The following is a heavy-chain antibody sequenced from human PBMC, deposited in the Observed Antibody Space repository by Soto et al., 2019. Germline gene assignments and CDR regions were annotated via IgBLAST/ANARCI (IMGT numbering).Heavy chain of an antibody. CDR2: INHSGST. CDR3: ARVKVPAAIRWFDP. D-gene: IGHD2-2*02. J-gene: IGHJ5*02. CDR1: GGSFSGYY. Sequence: QVQLQQWGAGLLKPSETLSLTCAVYGGSFSGYYWSWIRQPPGKGLEWIGEINHSGSTNYNPSLKSRVTISVDTSKTQFSLKLSSVTAADTAVYYCARVKVPAAIRWFDPWGQGTLVTVSS. V-gene: IGHV4-34*01.